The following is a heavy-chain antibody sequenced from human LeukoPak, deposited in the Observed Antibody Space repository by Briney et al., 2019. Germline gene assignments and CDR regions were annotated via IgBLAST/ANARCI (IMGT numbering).Heavy chain of an antibody. CDR1: GFAFSYYV. J-gene: IGHJ4*02. CDR3: AKYYYGSGSYPDH. D-gene: IGHD3-10*01. Sequence: PGGSLRLSCAASGFAFSYYVMSWVRQAPGKGLEWVSAISGSGGSTYYADSVKGRFTISRDNSKNTLYLQMNSLRAEDTAVYYCAKYYYGSGSYPDHWGQGTLVTVSS. CDR2: ISGSGGST. V-gene: IGHV3-23*01.